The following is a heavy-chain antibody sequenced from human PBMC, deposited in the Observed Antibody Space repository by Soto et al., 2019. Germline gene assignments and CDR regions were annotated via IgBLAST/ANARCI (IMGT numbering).Heavy chain of an antibody. CDR3: AREPTVTKGIYYYSGMDV. CDR2: IIPIFGTA. D-gene: IGHD4-17*01. V-gene: IGHV1-69*13. J-gene: IGHJ6*02. Sequence: SVKVSCKASGGAFSSYAISWVRQAPGQGLEWMGGIIPIFGTANYAQKFRGRVTITADESTSTAYMELSSLRSEDTAVYYCAREPTVTKGIYYYSGMDVWGQGNTVTVSS. CDR1: GGAFSSYA.